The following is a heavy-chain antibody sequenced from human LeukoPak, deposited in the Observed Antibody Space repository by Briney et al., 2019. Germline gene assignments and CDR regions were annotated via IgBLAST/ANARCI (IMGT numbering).Heavy chain of an antibody. J-gene: IGHJ4*02. CDR3: ARNYYGSGSLDY. CDR1: GCSITTSSYY. CDR2: IYYSGST. Sequence: SETLSLTCSVSGCSITTSSYYWGRLRQPPGKGLEWIGIIYYSGSTYYNPSSKGGVTISVDTTKNQFSLKLSSVTAADTAVYYCARNYYGSGSLDYWGQGNLVTVSS. V-gene: IGHV4-39*01. D-gene: IGHD3-10*01.